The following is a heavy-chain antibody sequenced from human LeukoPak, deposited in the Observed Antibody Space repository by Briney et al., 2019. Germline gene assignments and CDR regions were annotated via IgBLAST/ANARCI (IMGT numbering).Heavy chain of an antibody. V-gene: IGHV1-69*06. J-gene: IGHJ4*02. CDR1: GGTFSSYA. D-gene: IGHD5-12*01. CDR3: ARVRLYSGYDYYFDY. Sequence: GASVKVSCKASGGTFSSYAISWVRQVPGQGLEWMGGIIPIFGTANYAQKFQGRVTITADKSTSTAYMELSSLRSEDTAVYYCARVRLYSGYDYYFDYWGQGTLVTVSS. CDR2: IIPIFGTA.